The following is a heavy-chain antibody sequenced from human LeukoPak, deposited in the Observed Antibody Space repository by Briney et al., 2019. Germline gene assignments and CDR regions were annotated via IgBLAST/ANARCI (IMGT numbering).Heavy chain of an antibody. CDR3: ARGLVNEYSYVDY. Sequence: GGSLRLSCAASGLTFSSYGMHWVRQAPGKGLERVAVISYDGSNKYYADSVKGRFTISRDNSKNTLYLQMNSLRAEDTAVYYCARGLVNEYSYVDYWGQGTLVTVSS. J-gene: IGHJ4*02. D-gene: IGHD5-18*01. CDR2: ISYDGSNK. CDR1: GLTFSSYG. V-gene: IGHV3-30*19.